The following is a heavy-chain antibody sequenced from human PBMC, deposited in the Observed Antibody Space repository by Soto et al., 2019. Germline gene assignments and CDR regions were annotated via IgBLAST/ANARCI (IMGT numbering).Heavy chain of an antibody. Sequence: EVQLVESGGGLVQPGRSLRLSCAASGFTFDDYAMHWVRQAPGKGLEWVSGISWNSGSIGYADSVKGRFTISRDNAKNSLYLQMNSLRAEDTAVYYCARDQSGYSSGWYDYYFDYWGQGTLVTVSS. CDR3: ARDQSGYSSGWYDYYFDY. V-gene: IGHV3-9*01. D-gene: IGHD6-19*01. CDR2: ISWNSGSI. CDR1: GFTFDDYA. J-gene: IGHJ4*02.